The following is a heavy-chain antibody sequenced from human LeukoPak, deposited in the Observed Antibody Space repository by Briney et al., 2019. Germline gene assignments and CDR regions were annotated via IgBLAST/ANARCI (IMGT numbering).Heavy chain of an antibody. CDR2: ISYDGSNK. V-gene: IGHV3-30*04. CDR3: ARESAASYYYYMDV. D-gene: IGHD6-25*01. CDR1: GFTFSSYA. J-gene: IGHJ6*03. Sequence: PGGSLRLSCAASGFTFSSYAMHWVRQAPGKGLEWVAVISYDGSNKYYADSVKGRFTISRDNSKNTLYLQMNSLRAEDTAVYYCARESAASYYYYMDVWSKGTTVTVSS.